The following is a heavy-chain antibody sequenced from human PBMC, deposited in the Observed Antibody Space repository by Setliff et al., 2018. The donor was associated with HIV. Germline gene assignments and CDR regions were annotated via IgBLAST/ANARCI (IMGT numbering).Heavy chain of an antibody. CDR2: INTHSGYT. V-gene: IGHV1-18*01. Sequence: GASVKVSCKGGFTFNNYGISWVRQAPGQGLEWMGWINTHSGYTNYAQNVQGRVTVTMDTSTSTAYMELRSLKSDDTAVYYCARGKTWLRFLDYWGQGTLVTVS. D-gene: IGHD5-12*01. J-gene: IGHJ4*02. CDR3: ARGKTWLRFLDY. CDR1: GFTFNNYG.